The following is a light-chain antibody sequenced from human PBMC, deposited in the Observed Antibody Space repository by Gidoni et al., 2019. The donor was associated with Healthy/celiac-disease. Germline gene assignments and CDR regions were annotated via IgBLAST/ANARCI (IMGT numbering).Light chain of an antibody. CDR1: SSNIGAGYD. Sequence: QSVLTQPPSVSGAPGQRVTISCTGSSSNIGAGYDVHWYPPLPGTAPKLLIYGNSNRPSGVPDRFSGSKSGTSASLAITGLQAEDEADYYCQSYDSSLSGGVFGGGTKLTVL. CDR2: GNS. V-gene: IGLV1-40*01. J-gene: IGLJ3*02. CDR3: QSYDSSLSGGV.